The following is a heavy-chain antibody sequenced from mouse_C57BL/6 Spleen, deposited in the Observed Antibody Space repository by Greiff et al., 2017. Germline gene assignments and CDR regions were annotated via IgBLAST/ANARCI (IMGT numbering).Heavy chain of an antibody. CDR2: IYWDDDK. J-gene: IGHJ1*03. D-gene: IGHD1-1*01. Sequence: QVTLKECGPGILQSSQTLSLTCSFSGFSLSTSGMGVSWIRQPSGKGLEWLAHIYWDDDKRYNPSLKSRLTISKDTSRNQVFLKITSVDTADTATYYCARRGYGSSYWYFDVWGTGTTVTVSS. V-gene: IGHV8-12*01. CDR1: GFSLSTSGMG. CDR3: ARRGYGSSYWYFDV.